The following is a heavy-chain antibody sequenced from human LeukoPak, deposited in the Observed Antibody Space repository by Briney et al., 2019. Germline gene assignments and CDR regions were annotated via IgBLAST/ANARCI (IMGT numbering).Heavy chain of an antibody. D-gene: IGHD3-10*01. Sequence: GGSLRLSCAASGFTFSSYLMSWVRQAPGKGLEWVANIKQDGSEKYYVDSVKGRFTISRDNAKNSLYLQMNSLRAEDTAVYYGARDRVTMVRGVDYYFDYWGQGTLVTVSS. CDR3: ARDRVTMVRGVDYYFDY. CDR1: GFTFSSYL. CDR2: IKQDGSEK. V-gene: IGHV3-7*05. J-gene: IGHJ4*02.